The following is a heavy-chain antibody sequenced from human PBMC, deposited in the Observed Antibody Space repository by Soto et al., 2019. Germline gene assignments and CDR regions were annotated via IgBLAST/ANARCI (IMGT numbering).Heavy chain of an antibody. CDR3: AHSNVPFLFDT. CDR1: GFSLTTSGVG. D-gene: IGHD3-10*02. CDR2: IYWDDDK. V-gene: IGHV2-5*02. Sequence: QITLKESGPTLVKPTQTLTLTCSFSGFSLTTSGVGVGWIRQPPGKALEWLALIYWDDDKRYSPSLKSRLTISKNTSKTQVVLTMTNLHPVDTATYYWAHSNVPFLFDTWGQGTLVMVSS. J-gene: IGHJ4*02.